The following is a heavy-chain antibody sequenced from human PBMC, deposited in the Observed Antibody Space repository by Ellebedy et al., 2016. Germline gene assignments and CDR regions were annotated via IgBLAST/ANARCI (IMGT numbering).Heavy chain of an antibody. CDR2: IRSKANSYAT. CDR3: ARGNAVPGPEPLDY. CDR1: GFTFSGSA. V-gene: IGHV3-73*01. Sequence: GGSLRLSCAASGFTFSGSAMHWVRQASGKGLEWVGRIRSKANSYATAYAASVKGRFTISRDDSKNTAYLQMNSLRAEDTAVYYCARGNAVPGPEPLDYWGQGTLVTVSS. J-gene: IGHJ4*02. D-gene: IGHD6-19*01.